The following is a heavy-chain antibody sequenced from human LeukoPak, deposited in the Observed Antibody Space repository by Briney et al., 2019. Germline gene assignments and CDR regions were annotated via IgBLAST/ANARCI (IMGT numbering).Heavy chain of an antibody. CDR2: INPISIDT. D-gene: IGHD3-22*01. Sequence: ASVKVSCKASGYTFTTFYIHWVRQAPGQGLEWMGWINPISIDTNDAQKFQGRVTMTRDTSIRTVYMELSRLRSDDTAVYYCARDYYDNSGFGAFDIWGQGTLVTVSS. CDR1: GYTFTTFY. CDR3: ARDYYDNSGFGAFDI. V-gene: IGHV1-2*02. J-gene: IGHJ3*02.